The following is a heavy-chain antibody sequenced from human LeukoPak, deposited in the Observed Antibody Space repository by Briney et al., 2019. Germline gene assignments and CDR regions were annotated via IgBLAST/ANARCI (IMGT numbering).Heavy chain of an antibody. V-gene: IGHV4-34*12. CDR1: GESLNYDY. Sequence: PSDTLSLTCAVYGESLNYDYWSWIRQSPGKGLEWIGDIFDGKTINYNPSLKSRVTISAATSSQQFSLNLKSVTAADTAVYFCASGAWAARLNSWAQGALVIVSS. D-gene: IGHD4-23*01. CDR2: IFDGKTI. CDR3: ASGAWAARLNS. J-gene: IGHJ4*02.